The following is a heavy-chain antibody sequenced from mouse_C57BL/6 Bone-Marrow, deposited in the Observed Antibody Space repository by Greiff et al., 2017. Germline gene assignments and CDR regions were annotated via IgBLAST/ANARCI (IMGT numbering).Heavy chain of an antibody. CDR1: GFTFSSYG. CDR2: ISSGGSYT. Sequence: EVQVVESGGDLVKPGGSLKLSCAASGFTFSSYGMSWVRQTPDKRLEWVATISSGGSYTYYPDSVKGRFTISRDNAKNTLYLQMSSLKSEDTAMYYCARHEGEYDGFAYWGQGTLVTVSA. CDR3: ARHEGEYDGFAY. D-gene: IGHD2-14*01. J-gene: IGHJ3*01. V-gene: IGHV5-6*01.